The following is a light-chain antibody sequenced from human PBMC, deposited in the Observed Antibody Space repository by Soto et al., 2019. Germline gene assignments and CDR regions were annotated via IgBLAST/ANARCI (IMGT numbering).Light chain of an antibody. CDR3: GSWDRSPSASV. V-gene: IGLV1-51*01. J-gene: IGLJ1*01. CDR2: DDN. CDR1: ISNIGGNS. Sequence: QSVLTQPPSVSAAPVQKVTISCSVSISNIGGNSVSWYQQLPGTAPKLLIYDDNKLPSGIPDRFSGSKSGTSATMGITGFQTGDEADYYCGSWDRSPSASVVGTGTKVTVL.